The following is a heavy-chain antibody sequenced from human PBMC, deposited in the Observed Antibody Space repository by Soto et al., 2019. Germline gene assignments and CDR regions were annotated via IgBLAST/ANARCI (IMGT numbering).Heavy chain of an antibody. D-gene: IGHD6-19*01. CDR2: MSGSGGNT. J-gene: IGHJ4*02. CDR1: GFTFNNYG. V-gene: IGHV3-23*01. CDR3: AKLPLAGIHYFDY. Sequence: PGGSLRLSCAASGFTFNNYGMSWVRQAPGKGLEWVSAMSGSGGNTFYADSVKGRFTISRDNSRTTLYLQMNSLRAEDTAIYYCAKLPLAGIHYFDYWGQGTQVTVSS.